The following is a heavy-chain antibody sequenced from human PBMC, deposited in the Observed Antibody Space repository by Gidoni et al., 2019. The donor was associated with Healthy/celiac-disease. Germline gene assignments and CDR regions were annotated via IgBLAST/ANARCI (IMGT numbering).Heavy chain of an antibody. CDR2: IYSGGTA. V-gene: IGHV3-66*02. CDR1: GLTVSSNY. CDR3: ARDSVGATHAFDI. J-gene: IGHJ3*02. Sequence: EVQLVASGGGLVQPGGSMRLSCAASGLTVSSNYMSWVRQAPGKGLEWVSVIYSGGTASYAGSVKGRFTISRDNSKNTLYLQMNSLRAEDTAVYYCARDSVGATHAFDIWGQGTMVTVSS. D-gene: IGHD1-26*01.